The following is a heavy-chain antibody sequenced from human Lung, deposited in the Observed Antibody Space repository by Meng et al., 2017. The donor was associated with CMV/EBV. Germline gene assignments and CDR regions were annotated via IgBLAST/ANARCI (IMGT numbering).Heavy chain of an antibody. D-gene: IGHD5-24*01. CDR3: ARRPMATTYWYFDL. CDR2: IYPGDSDT. Sequence: GESXKISCKGSGYSFTGYWIGWVRQMPGKGLECMGIIYPGDSDTRYSPSFQGQVTISADKSISTAYLQWSSLKASDTAMYYCARRPMATTYWYFDLWGRGTXVTVSS. CDR1: GYSFTGYW. V-gene: IGHV5-51*01. J-gene: IGHJ2*01.